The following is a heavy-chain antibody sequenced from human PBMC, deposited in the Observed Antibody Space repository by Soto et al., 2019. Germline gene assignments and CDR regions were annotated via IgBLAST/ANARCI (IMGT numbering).Heavy chain of an antibody. V-gene: IGHV1-2*04. D-gene: IGHD3-3*01. J-gene: IGHJ3*02. Sequence: ASVKVSCKASGYTFTGYYMHWVRQAPGQGLEWMGWINPNSGGTNYAQKFQGWVTMTRDTSISTAYMELGRLRSDDTAVYYCARGRRVRFLEWFKDAFDIWGQGTMVTVSS. CDR3: ARGRRVRFLEWFKDAFDI. CDR1: GYTFTGYY. CDR2: INPNSGGT.